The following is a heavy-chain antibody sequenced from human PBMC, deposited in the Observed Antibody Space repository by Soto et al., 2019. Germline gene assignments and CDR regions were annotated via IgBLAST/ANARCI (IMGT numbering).Heavy chain of an antibody. D-gene: IGHD6-19*01. V-gene: IGHV3-15*01. CDR2: IKSKTDGGTT. Sequence: GESLKISCAASGFTFSNAWMSWVRQAPGKGLEWVGRIKSKTDGGTTDYAAPVKGRFTISRDDSKNTLYLQMNSLKTEDTAVYYCTTDKFTVAGTAFDIWGQGTMVTVSS. J-gene: IGHJ3*02. CDR1: GFTFSNAW. CDR3: TTDKFTVAGTAFDI.